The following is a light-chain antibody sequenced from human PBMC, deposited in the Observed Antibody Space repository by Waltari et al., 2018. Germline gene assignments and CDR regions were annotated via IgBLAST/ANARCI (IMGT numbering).Light chain of an antibody. CDR2: DNN. Sequence: QSVLTQPPSVSAAPGPKVTISCPGSLSNIAINYVSWYQQFPQSAPKVVIYDNNNRSSGIPDRFSGSRSGASATLDITGLQSADEAEYYCATWDTNLGSVVFGGGTQLTVL. J-gene: IGLJ3*02. V-gene: IGLV1-51*01. CDR3: ATWDTNLGSVV. CDR1: LSNIAINY.